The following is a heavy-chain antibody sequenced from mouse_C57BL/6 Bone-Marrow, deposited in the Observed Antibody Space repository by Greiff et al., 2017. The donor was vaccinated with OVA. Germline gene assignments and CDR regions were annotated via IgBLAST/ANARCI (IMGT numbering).Heavy chain of an antibody. Sequence: ESGAELVKPGASVKMSCKASGYTFTSYWITWVKQRPGQGLEWIGDIYPGSGSTNYNEKFKSKATLTVDTSSSTAYMQLSSLTSEDSAVYYCADYYGSSYDYWGQGTTLTVSS. CDR3: ADYYGSSYDY. J-gene: IGHJ2*01. CDR1: GYTFTSYW. D-gene: IGHD1-1*01. V-gene: IGHV1-55*01. CDR2: IYPGSGST.